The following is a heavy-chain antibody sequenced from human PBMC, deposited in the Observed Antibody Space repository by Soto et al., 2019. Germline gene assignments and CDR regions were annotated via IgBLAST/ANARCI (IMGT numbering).Heavy chain of an antibody. V-gene: IGHV3-30-3*01. CDR2: ISYDGNNK. CDR3: ARGEAFDY. J-gene: IGHJ4*02. Sequence: QVQVVESGGDVVQPGKSLRLSCAASGFTFSRYAVHWVRQAPGKGLEWVTLISYDGNNKYYADSVKGRFTVSRDNSKNTLYLQTNYLRPEDTAVYYCARGEAFDYWGQGTLVTVSS. CDR1: GFTFSRYA.